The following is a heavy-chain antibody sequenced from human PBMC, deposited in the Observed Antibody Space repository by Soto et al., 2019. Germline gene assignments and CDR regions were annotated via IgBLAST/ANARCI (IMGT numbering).Heavy chain of an antibody. J-gene: IGHJ4*02. CDR1: GGTFRSYA. CDR3: ARDIGDTYYDFWSGLGD. CDR2: IIPIFGTA. Sequence: QVQLVQSGAEVKKPGSSVKVSCKASGGTFRSYAISWVRQAPGQGLECMGGIIPIFGTANYAQKFQGRVTITADESTSTAYMELSSLRSEDTAVYYCARDIGDTYYDFWSGLGDWGQGTLVSVSS. D-gene: IGHD3-3*01. V-gene: IGHV1-69*01.